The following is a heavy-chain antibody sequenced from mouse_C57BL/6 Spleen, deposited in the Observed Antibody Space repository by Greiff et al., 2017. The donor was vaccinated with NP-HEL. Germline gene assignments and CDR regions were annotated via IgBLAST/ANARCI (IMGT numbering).Heavy chain of an antibody. CDR1: GYTFTDYY. J-gene: IGHJ2*01. CDR2: INPNNGGT. Sequence: EVQLQQSGPELVKPGASVKISCKASGYTFTDYYMNWVKQSHGKSLEWIGDINPNNGGTSYNQKFKGKATLTVDKSSSTAYMELRSLTSEDSAVYYCARGPRGSYFDYWGQGTTLTVSS. V-gene: IGHV1-26*01. CDR3: ARGPRGSYFDY.